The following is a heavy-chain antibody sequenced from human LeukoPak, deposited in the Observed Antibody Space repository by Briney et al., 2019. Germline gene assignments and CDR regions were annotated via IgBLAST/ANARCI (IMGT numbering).Heavy chain of an antibody. CDR1: GFTFSDYY. V-gene: IGHV3-11*01. CDR2: ISSSGSTI. D-gene: IGHD4-17*01. CDR3: ARDSWSGDPFDY. Sequence: GGSLRLSCAASGFTFSDYYMSWIRQAPGKGLEWVSYISSSGSTIYYADSVKGRFTISRDNAKNSLYLQMNSLRAEDTAMYYCARDSWSGDPFDYWGQGTLVTVSS. J-gene: IGHJ4*02.